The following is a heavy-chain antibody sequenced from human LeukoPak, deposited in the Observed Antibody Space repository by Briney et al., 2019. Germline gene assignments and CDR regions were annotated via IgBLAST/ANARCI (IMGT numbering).Heavy chain of an antibody. CDR3: AREVPSGSFDY. Sequence: SETLSLTCTVSGGSISSYYWSWIRQPPGKGLEWTGYIYYSGSTNYNPSLKSRVTISVDTSKNQFSLKLSSVTAADTAVYYCAREVPSGSFDYWGQGTLVTVSS. CDR1: GGSISSYY. J-gene: IGHJ4*02. D-gene: IGHD1-26*01. V-gene: IGHV4-59*01. CDR2: IYYSGST.